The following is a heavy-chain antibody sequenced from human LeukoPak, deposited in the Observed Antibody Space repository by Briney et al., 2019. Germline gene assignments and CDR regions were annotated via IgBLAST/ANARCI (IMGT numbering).Heavy chain of an antibody. CDR2: INQDGSEK. D-gene: IGHD6-6*01. CDR3: ARTKSSSSGDNWFDP. Sequence: GGSLRLSCAASGFTLSNYWMSWVRQAPGKGLEWVANINQDGSEKYYADSVKGRFTISRDNAKNSLYLQMNSLRAEDTALYYCARTKSSSSGDNWFDPWGQGTLVTVSS. V-gene: IGHV3-7*03. J-gene: IGHJ5*02. CDR1: GFTLSNYW.